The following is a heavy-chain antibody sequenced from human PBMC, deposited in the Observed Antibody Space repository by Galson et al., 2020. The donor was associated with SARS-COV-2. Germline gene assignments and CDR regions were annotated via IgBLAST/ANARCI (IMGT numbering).Heavy chain of an antibody. V-gene: IGHV2-5*02. J-gene: IGHJ4*02. CDR2: LYWDDDD. CDR1: GFSLTAGGVG. CDR3: AHYSTTMTTGYFDY. D-gene: IGHD4-17*01. Sequence: SGPTLVKPTQTLTLTCTCSGFSLTAGGVGVSWIRQPPGKALEWLALLYWDDDDRYNSSLRNRLTITKDTSKNQVVLTMTSMDPLDTATYYCAHYSTTMTTGYFDYWGQGILVTVSS.